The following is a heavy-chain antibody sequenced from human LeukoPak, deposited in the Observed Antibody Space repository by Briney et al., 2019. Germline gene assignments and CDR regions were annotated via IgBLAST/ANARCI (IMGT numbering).Heavy chain of an antibody. V-gene: IGHV3-33*01. Sequence: GGSLRLSCAASGFTFSSYGMHWVRQAPGKGLEWVAVIWYDGSNKYYADSVKGRFTISRDDSKNTLYLQMSSLRVGDTAVYYCARDNWGWDYWGQGTLVAVSS. CDR3: ARDNWGWDY. D-gene: IGHD7-27*01. CDR2: IWYDGSNK. CDR1: GFTFSSYG. J-gene: IGHJ4*02.